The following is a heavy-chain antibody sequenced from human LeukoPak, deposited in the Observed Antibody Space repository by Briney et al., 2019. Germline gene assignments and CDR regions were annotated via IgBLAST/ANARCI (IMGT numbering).Heavy chain of an antibody. CDR2: ITGGGDGA. V-gene: IGHV3-23*01. Sequence: GGSLRLSCAASGFTFSAYAVTWVRQAPGKGLEWVSSITGGGDGADYAGSVKGRFTISRDNSKNTLYLQMNSLRAEDTAVYYCAKEKYYYDSSGYSYYFDYWGQGTLVTVSS. CDR3: AKEKYYYDSSGYSYYFDY. J-gene: IGHJ4*02. CDR1: GFTFSAYA. D-gene: IGHD3-22*01.